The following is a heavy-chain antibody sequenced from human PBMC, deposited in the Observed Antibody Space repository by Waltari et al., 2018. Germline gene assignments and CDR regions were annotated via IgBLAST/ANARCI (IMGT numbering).Heavy chain of an antibody. CDR3: ASFMHGSGEGP. CDR2: INHSGST. V-gene: IGHV4-34*01. Sequence: QVQLQQWGAGLLKPSETLSLTCTVYGGSFSGYYWSWIRQPPGKGLEWIGEINHSGSTNYNPSLKSRVTISVDTSKNQFSLKLSSVTAADTAVYYCASFMHGSGEGPWGQGTLVTVSS. D-gene: IGHD3-3*01. CDR1: GGSFSGYY. J-gene: IGHJ5*02.